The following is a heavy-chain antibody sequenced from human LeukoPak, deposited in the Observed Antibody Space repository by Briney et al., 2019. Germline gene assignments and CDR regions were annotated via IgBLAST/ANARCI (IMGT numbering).Heavy chain of an antibody. Sequence: SETLSLTCTVSGGSISSYYWSWIRQPPGKGLEWIGSIYYSGSTYYNPSLKSRVTISVDTSKNQFSLKLSPVTAADTAVYYCARQREGGATDYWGQGTLVTVSS. CDR2: IYYSGST. CDR1: GGSISSYY. D-gene: IGHD1-26*01. CDR3: ARQREGGATDY. V-gene: IGHV4-39*01. J-gene: IGHJ4*02.